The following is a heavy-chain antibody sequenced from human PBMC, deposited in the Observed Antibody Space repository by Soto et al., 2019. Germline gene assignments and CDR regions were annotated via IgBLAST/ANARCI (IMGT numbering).Heavy chain of an antibody. Sequence: QVQLVESGGGVVQPGRSLRLSCAASGLTFSNFGMHWVRQAPGKGLEWVAVIWNDGNDKYYADSVKGRFTISRDNSKNTMYLQLSSLRAEDTAVYYCAREPRPIGYCRGGSCYPDFWGQGTLVTVSS. CDR3: AREPRPIGYCRGGSCYPDF. CDR2: IWNDGNDK. V-gene: IGHV3-33*01. CDR1: GLTFSNFG. J-gene: IGHJ4*02. D-gene: IGHD2-15*01.